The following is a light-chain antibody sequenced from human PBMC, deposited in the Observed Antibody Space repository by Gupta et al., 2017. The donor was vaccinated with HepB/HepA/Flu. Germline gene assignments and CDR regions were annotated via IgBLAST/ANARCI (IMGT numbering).Light chain of an antibody. CDR1: QRIRSTY. Sequence: EIVLTQSPGTLSLSPGESAPLSCRASQRIRSTYLAWYQQKPGQAPRLVIYDASNRAIGIPDRFGGSWSGTDFTLTISRLEPEDFAVYYCQQYDCSPITFGQGTRLEIK. CDR2: DAS. J-gene: IGKJ5*01. V-gene: IGKV3-20*01. CDR3: QQYDCSPIT.